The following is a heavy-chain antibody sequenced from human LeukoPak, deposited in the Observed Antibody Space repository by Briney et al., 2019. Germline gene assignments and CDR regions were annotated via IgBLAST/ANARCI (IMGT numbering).Heavy chain of an antibody. D-gene: IGHD3-10*02. CDR3: AELGITMIGGV. CDR1: GFTFSGYE. CDR2: ISGSGSTI. V-gene: IGHV3-48*03. J-gene: IGHJ6*04. Sequence: PGGSLRLSCAASGFTFSGYEMNWVRQAPGKGLEWVSYISGSGSTIYYADSVKGRFTISRDNAKNSLYLQMNSLRAEDTAVYYCAELGITMIGGVWGKGTTVTISS.